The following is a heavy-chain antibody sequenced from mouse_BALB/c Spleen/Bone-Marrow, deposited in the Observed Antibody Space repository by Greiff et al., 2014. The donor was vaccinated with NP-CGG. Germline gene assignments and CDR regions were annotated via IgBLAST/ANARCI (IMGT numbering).Heavy chain of an antibody. J-gene: IGHJ1*01. CDR2: INPYNGDT. CDR3: TRVTTDWYFDV. D-gene: IGHD1-1*01. V-gene: IGHV1-20*02. CDR1: GYSFTGYF. Sequence: VQLQQPGPELVKPGASVKISCKASGYSFTGYFMNWVMQSHGKSLEWIGRINPYNGDTFYNQKFKGKATLTVDKSSSTAHMELRSLASEDSEVYYCTRVTTDWYFDVWGAGTTVTVSS.